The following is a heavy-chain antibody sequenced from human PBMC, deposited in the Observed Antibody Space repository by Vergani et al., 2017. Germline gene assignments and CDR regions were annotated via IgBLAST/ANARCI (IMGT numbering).Heavy chain of an antibody. CDR2: INPSGGHT. CDR1: GYTFSNYY. D-gene: IGHD3-9*01. Sequence: QVQVVQSGAEVKKSGASVKVSCKTSGYTFSNYYMHWVRKAPGQGLEWMGIINPSGGHTNYAQKFQGRVTMNRDTSTSTVYMELSSLRSEDTAIYYCARGDYGILTGYRYWGQGTLVTISA. V-gene: IGHV1-46*03. J-gene: IGHJ4*02. CDR3: ARGDYGILTGYRY.